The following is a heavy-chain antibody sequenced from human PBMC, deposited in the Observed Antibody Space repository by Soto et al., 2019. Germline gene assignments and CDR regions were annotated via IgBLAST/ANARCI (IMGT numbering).Heavy chain of an antibody. D-gene: IGHD3-10*01. CDR2: IGGSGATI. V-gene: IGHV3-23*01. J-gene: IGHJ4*02. CDR1: GFTFSTFS. CDR3: ARVRISGSGRESYFDY. Sequence: QLGGSLRLSCAASGFTFSTFSMNWVRQAPGKGLEWVSVIGGSGATIYYADSVRGRFTISRDNSKSTLFLQMNSLRAEDTAIYFCARVRISGSGRESYFDYWGQGTLVTVSS.